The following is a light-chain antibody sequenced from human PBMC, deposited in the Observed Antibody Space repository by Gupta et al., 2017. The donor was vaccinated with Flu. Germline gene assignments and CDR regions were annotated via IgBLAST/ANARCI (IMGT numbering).Light chain of an antibody. CDR2: LGS. CDR1: QSLLHSNGYNY. Sequence: DIVMTQSPLSLPVTPGEPASISCRSSQSLLHSNGYNYLDWYLQKPGQSPQLMIYLGSKRAYGAPDSFSGSGELKDFTHKSSRGEDEAGGAYYVMQDLPTWTFGQGTKVEIK. CDR3: MQDLPTWT. V-gene: IGKV2-28*01. J-gene: IGKJ1*01.